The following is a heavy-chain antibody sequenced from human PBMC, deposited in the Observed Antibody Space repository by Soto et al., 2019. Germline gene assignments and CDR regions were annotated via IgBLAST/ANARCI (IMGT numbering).Heavy chain of an antibody. Sequence: QVQLVQSGAEVKKPGASVKVSCKASGYTFTSYGISWVRQAPGQGLEWMGWISAYNGNTNDAQKLQGRVTMTTDTSTYTAYIELRILGADETVVYYSAGDRYDSWGQGTLVTVSS. CDR1: GYTFTSYG. CDR3: AGDRYDS. CDR2: ISAYNGNT. V-gene: IGHV1-18*01. J-gene: IGHJ5*01.